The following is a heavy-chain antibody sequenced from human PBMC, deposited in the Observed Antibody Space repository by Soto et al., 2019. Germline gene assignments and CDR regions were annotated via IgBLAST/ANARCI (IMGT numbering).Heavy chain of an antibody. D-gene: IGHD3-22*01. CDR2: IIPVFSTA. Sequence: QEQLVQSGAEVKKPGSSVKVSCKASGGLFSSYAISWVRQAPGQGLEWMGGIIPVFSTAYYAQKFQGRVTITADESTNTSYMELSSLRSEDTAMYYCARGGSGYVWFNEFWGQGSLVTVSS. CDR3: ARGGSGYVWFNEF. CDR1: GGLFSSYA. J-gene: IGHJ4*02. V-gene: IGHV1-69*01.